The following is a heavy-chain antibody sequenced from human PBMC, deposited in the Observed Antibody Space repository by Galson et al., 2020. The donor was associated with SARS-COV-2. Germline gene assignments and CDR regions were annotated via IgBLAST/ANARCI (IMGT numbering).Heavy chain of an antibody. CDR3: ATSAAVIRGYWFDP. D-gene: IGHD2-2*01. CDR2: FDPEDGET. V-gene: IGHV1-24*01. Sequence: ASVKVSCKVSGYTLTELSMHWVRQAPGKGLEWMGGFDPEDGETIYAQKFQGRVTMTEDTSTDTAYMELSSLRSEDTAVYYCATSAAVIRGYWFDPWGQGTLVTVSS. CDR1: GYTLTELS. J-gene: IGHJ5*02.